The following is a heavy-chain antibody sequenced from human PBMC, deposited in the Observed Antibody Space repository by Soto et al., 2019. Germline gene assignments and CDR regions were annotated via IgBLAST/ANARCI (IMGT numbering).Heavy chain of an antibody. CDR1: GGTFSSYA. V-gene: IGHV1-69*12. CDR2: IIPIFGTA. J-gene: IGHJ5*02. D-gene: IGHD2-15*01. Sequence: QVQLVQSGAEVKKPGSSVKVSCKASGGTFSSYAISWVRQAPGQGLEWMGGIIPIFGTANYAQKFQGRVTITADASTRTAYMELRRLRSEDTAVYYFARKVVVAAAGWFDPWVQGTLVTVSS. CDR3: ARKVVVAAAGWFDP.